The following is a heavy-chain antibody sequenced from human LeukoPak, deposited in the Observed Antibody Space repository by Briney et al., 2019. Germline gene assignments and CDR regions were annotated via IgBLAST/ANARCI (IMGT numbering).Heavy chain of an antibody. V-gene: IGHV3-9*01. Sequence: GGSLRLSCAASGFTFDDYAMHCVRQAPGKGLEWVSGISWNSGSIGYADSVKGRFTISRDNAKNSLYLQMNSLRAEDTALYYCAKDGNIVATMAFDYWGQGTLVTVSS. D-gene: IGHD5-12*01. CDR3: AKDGNIVATMAFDY. CDR1: GFTFDDYA. J-gene: IGHJ4*02. CDR2: ISWNSGSI.